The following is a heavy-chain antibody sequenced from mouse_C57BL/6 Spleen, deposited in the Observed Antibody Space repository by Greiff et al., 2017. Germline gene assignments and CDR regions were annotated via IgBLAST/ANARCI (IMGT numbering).Heavy chain of an antibody. V-gene: IGHV1-18*01. Sequence: VQLQQSGPELVKPGASVKIPCKASGYTFTDYNMDWVKQSHGKSLEWIGDINPNNGGTIYNQKFKGKATLTVDKSSSTAYMELRSLTSEDTAVYYCASGAHYYGAYWGQGTLVTVSA. J-gene: IGHJ3*01. CDR3: ASGAHYYGAY. D-gene: IGHD1-2*01. CDR1: GYTFTDYN. CDR2: INPNNGGT.